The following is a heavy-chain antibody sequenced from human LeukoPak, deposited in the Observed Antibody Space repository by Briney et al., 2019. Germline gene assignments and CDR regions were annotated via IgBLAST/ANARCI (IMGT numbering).Heavy chain of an antibody. Sequence: TSETLSLTCTVSGGSISSYYWSWIRQPPGKGLEWIGYIYYSGSTNYNPSLKSRVTISVDTSKNQFSLKLSSVTAADTAVYYCARGGDIVVVPAAMNYDYWGQGTLVTVSS. CDR2: IYYSGST. CDR3: ARGGDIVVVPAAMNYDY. D-gene: IGHD2-2*01. J-gene: IGHJ4*02. V-gene: IGHV4-59*01. CDR1: GGSISSYY.